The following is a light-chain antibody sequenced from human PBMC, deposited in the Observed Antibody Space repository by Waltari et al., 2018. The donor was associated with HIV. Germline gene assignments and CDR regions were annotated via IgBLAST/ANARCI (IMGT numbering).Light chain of an antibody. CDR3: QAWAAPGSV. V-gene: IGLV3-1*01. CDR1: NLGHKH. Sequence: SYELSQPPSVSVSAGQAVTITCSGDNLGHKHVYWYQQRPGKSPALVMSQDKKRPSGIPERFSGSKSGNTATLTITGTQTLDEATYFCQAWAAPGSVFGGGTILTVL. J-gene: IGLJ3*02. CDR2: QDK.